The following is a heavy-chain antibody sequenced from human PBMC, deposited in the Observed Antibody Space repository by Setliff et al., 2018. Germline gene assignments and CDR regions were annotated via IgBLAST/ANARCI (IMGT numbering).Heavy chain of an antibody. CDR2: IYSGGNT. D-gene: IGHD3-22*01. J-gene: IGHJ2*01. Sequence: PSETLSLTCTVSGYSISSGHYWGWIRQPPGKGLEWIGRIYSGGNTNYNPSLKSRGTMSVDTSKNPFSLRMTSVTAADTAIYYGARETDYDEDGYYFVGHLGLDLWGRGTPGTVSS. CDR1: GYSISSGHY. CDR3: ARETDYDEDGYYFVGHLGLDL. V-gene: IGHV4-38-2*02.